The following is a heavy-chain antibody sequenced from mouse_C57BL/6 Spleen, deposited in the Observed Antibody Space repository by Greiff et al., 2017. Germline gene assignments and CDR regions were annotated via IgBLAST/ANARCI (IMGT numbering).Heavy chain of an antibody. CDR3: ARREDYYGSSPWFAY. CDR2: IHPNSGST. Sequence: QVQLQQPGAELVKPGASVKLSCKASGYTFTSYWMHWVKQRPGQGLEWIGMIHPNSGSTNYNEKFKSKATLTVDKSSSTAYMQLSSLTSEDSAVXYGARREDYYGSSPWFAYWGQGTLVTVSA. J-gene: IGHJ3*01. CDR1: GYTFTSYW. V-gene: IGHV1-64*01. D-gene: IGHD1-1*01.